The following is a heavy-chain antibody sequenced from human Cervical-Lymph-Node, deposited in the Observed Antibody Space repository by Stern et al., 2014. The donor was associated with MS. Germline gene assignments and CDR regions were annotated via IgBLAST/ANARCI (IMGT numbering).Heavy chain of an antibody. V-gene: IGHV4-61*02. CDR2: IYTSGST. Sequence: VQLVESGPGLVKPSQTLSLTCTVSGGSISSGSYYWSWIRQPAGKGLEWIGRIYTSGSTNYNPSLKSRVTISVDTSKTQFSLKLSSVTAADTAVYYCARESGDGDYWGQGTLVTVSS. D-gene: IGHD2-21*01. J-gene: IGHJ4*02. CDR1: GGSISSGSYY. CDR3: ARESGDGDY.